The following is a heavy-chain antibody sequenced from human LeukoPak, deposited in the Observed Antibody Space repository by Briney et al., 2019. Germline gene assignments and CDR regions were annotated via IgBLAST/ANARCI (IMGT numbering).Heavy chain of an antibody. CDR1: GFTFSNYG. CDR2: ISYDGSNK. V-gene: IGHV3-30*18. Sequence: GGYLRLSCAASGFTFSNYGMQWVRQAPGNGLEWVAVISYDGSNKYYADSVKGRLTISRDNSKNTLYLQMNSLRAEDTAVYYCAKDDVVGATLFPSYYYYYGMDVWGKGTTVTVSS. D-gene: IGHD1-26*01. CDR3: AKDDVVGATLFPSYYYYYGMDV. J-gene: IGHJ6*04.